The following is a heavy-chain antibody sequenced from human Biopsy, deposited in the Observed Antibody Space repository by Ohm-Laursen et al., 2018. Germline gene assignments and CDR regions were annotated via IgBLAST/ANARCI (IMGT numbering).Heavy chain of an antibody. CDR3: ARERQFRFLEGAFDY. CDR2: ISSGGRA. V-gene: IGHV4-59*01. Sequence: TLSPTCTVSGGSISDDYWNWIRQPPGKGLQVIGYISSGGRAKYNPSLKSRLTISLDTSKNQLSLRLSSVTAADSAIYYCARERQFRFLEGAFDYWGQGILVTVSS. D-gene: IGHD3-3*01. CDR1: GGSISDDY. J-gene: IGHJ4*02.